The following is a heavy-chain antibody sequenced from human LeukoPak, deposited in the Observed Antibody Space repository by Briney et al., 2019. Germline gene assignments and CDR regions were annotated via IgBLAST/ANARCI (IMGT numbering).Heavy chain of an antibody. CDR2: MNPNSGNT. V-gene: IGHV1-8*01. CDR1: GYTFTSCD. J-gene: IGHJ3*02. CDR3: ARGSGYSYGYDAFDI. D-gene: IGHD5-18*01. Sequence: GASVKVSCKASGYTFTSCDINWVRQATGQGLEWMGWMNPNSGNTGYAQKFQGRVTMTRNTSISTAYMELSSLRSEDTAVYYCARGSGYSYGYDAFDIWGQGTMVTVSS.